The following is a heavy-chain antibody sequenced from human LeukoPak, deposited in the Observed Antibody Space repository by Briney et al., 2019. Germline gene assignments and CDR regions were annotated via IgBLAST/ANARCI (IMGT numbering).Heavy chain of an antibody. CDR3: ARHGTSGWTHGIDV. CDR1: GGSIRSYC. Sequence: PSETLSLTCTVSGGSIRSYCWSWIRQPPGKGLEWIGCIYYSGSTNNNPSLKSRVTISVDTSKNQFSLKMTSVSAADTAVYYCARHGTSGWTHGIDVWGQGTTVSVSS. D-gene: IGHD6-19*01. V-gene: IGHV4-59*08. J-gene: IGHJ6*02. CDR2: IYYSGST.